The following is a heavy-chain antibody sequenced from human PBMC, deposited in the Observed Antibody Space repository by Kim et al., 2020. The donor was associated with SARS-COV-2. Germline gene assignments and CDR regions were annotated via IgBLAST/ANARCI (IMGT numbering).Heavy chain of an antibody. Sequence: GGSLRLSCAASGFTFSSYGMHWVRQAPGKGLEWVAVISYDGSNKYYADSVKGRFTISRDNSKNTLYLQMNSLRAEDTAVYYCAKDRGAVAANWFDPWGQGTLVTVSS. CDR2: ISYDGSNK. CDR1: GFTFSSYG. CDR3: AKDRGAVAANWFDP. J-gene: IGHJ5*02. D-gene: IGHD6-19*01. V-gene: IGHV3-30*18.